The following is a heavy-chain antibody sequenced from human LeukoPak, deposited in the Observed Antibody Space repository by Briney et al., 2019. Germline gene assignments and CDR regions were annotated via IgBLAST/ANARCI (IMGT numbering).Heavy chain of an antibody. CDR2: INWNGGST. J-gene: IGHJ5*02. CDR1: GFTFDDYG. Sequence: SGGSLRLSCAASGFTFDDYGMSWVRQAPGKGLEWVSGINWNGGSTGYADSVKGRFTISRDNSKNTLYLQMNSLRAEDTAVYSCARGVAQNGNPNYFDPWGRGTLVTVSS. V-gene: IGHV3-20*04. CDR3: ARGVAQNGNPNYFDP. D-gene: IGHD2-15*01.